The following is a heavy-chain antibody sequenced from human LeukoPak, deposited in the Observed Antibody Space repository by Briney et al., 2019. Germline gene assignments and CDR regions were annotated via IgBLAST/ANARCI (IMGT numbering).Heavy chain of an antibody. CDR1: GFTFSDYG. Sequence: PGGSLRLSCAAYGFTFSDYGMNWVRQAPGKGLEWVSYISTSSGVIYDADSVKGRFTISRDNAKNSLYLQMNSLRAEDTAVYYCAKEHYGGNSPPDFNLWGRGTLVTVSS. J-gene: IGHJ2*01. CDR3: AKEHYGGNSPPDFNL. V-gene: IGHV3-48*01. CDR2: ISTSSGVI. D-gene: IGHD4-23*01.